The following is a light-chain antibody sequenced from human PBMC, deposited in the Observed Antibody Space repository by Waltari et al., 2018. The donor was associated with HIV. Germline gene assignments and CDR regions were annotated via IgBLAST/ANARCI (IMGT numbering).Light chain of an antibody. CDR3: QSYDGTLSVWV. Sequence: QSVLTQPPSVSGAPGQRVSLPCAGQTSNIGAGYDVHWYLQLPGSAPKLLTHSNTERPSGIPDRFSGSRSGASASLAITGLQVEDEGDYYCQSYDGTLSVWVFGGGTKLTVL. V-gene: IGLV1-40*01. J-gene: IGLJ3*02. CDR2: SNT. CDR1: TSNIGAGYD.